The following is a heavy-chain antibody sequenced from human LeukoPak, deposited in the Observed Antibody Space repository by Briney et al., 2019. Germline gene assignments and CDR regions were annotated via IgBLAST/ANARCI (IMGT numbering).Heavy chain of an antibody. CDR1: GFTVSNNY. D-gene: IGHD2-8*02. CDR2: IYSGGSL. CDR3: AGESNGGVYFQH. V-gene: IGHV3-53*05. Sequence: GGSLRLSCAASGFTVSNNYMSWVRQAPGEGLEWVSVIYSGGSLYYADSVKGRFTISRDNSKNTLYLQMNSLRGEDTALYYCAGESNGGVYFQHWGQGPVVTVSS. J-gene: IGHJ1*01.